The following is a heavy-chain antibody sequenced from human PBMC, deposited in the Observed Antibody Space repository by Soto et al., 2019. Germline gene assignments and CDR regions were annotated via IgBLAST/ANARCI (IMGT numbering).Heavy chain of an antibody. CDR2: IYYSGST. V-gene: IGHV4-31*03. CDR1: GGSISSGGYY. Sequence: QVQLQESGPGLVKPSQTLSLTCTVSGGSISSGGYYWSWIRQHPGKGLEWIGSIYYSGSTYYNPSLKSRVTISVDTSKNQFSLKLSSVTAADTAVYYCARGPPYYDFWSGYYWHAFDIWGQGTMVTVSS. CDR3: ARGPPYYDFWSGYYWHAFDI. J-gene: IGHJ3*02. D-gene: IGHD3-3*01.